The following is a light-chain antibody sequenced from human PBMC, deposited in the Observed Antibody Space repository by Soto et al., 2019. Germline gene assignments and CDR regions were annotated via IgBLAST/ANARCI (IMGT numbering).Light chain of an antibody. V-gene: IGLV2-14*01. CDR3: SSFTSTTTPVV. Sequence: QSVLTQPASVSGSPGQSITISCTGTSSDVGRYDYISWYQQHPGKAPKVMIYDVSHRPSGIANRFSGSKSGNTASLTISGLQAEDEADYYCSSFTSTTTPVVFGGGTKLTVL. J-gene: IGLJ2*01. CDR2: DVS. CDR1: SSDVGRYDY.